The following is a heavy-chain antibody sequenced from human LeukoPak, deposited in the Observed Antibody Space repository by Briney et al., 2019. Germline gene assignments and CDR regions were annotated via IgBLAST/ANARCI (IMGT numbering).Heavy chain of an antibody. CDR2: MNPNSGNT. Sequence: ASVKVSCKASGYTFTSYDINWVRQATGQGLEWMGWMNPNSGNTGYAQKFQGRVTMTRNTSISTAYMELGSLRSEDTAVYYCAREYPYANCSSTSCYYYYYYMDVWGKGTTVTVSS. CDR3: AREYPYANCSSTSCYYYYYYMDV. V-gene: IGHV1-8*01. J-gene: IGHJ6*03. D-gene: IGHD2-2*01. CDR1: GYTFTSYD.